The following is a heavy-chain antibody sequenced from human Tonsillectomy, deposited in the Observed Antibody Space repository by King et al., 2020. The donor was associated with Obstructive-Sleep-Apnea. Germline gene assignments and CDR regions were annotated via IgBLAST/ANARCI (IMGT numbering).Heavy chain of an antibody. D-gene: IGHD4-11*01. Sequence: VQLVESGGGLIQPGGSLRLSCAASGFTFSSYAMSWVRQAPGKGLEWVSAISGSGGSTYYADSVKGRFTISRDNSKNTLYLQMNSLRAEDTAVYYCATCTVTTVYYYYGMDVWGHGTTVTVSS. J-gene: IGHJ6*02. CDR1: GFTFSSYA. V-gene: IGHV3-23*04. CDR2: ISGSGGST. CDR3: ATCTVTTVYYYYGMDV.